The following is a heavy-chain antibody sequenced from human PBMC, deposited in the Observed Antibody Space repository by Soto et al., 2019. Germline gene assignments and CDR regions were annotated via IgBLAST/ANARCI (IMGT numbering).Heavy chain of an antibody. CDR1: GGSVSSGSYY. D-gene: IGHD1-26*01. CDR2: IXXSXXX. CDR3: ARARGSYSTGLDY. Sequence: SETLSLTCTVSGGSVSSGSYYWSWIRQPPGKGLXWIXXIXXSXXXXXNXXLKSRVTISVDTSKNQFSLKLSSVTAAETAVYYCARARGSYSTGLDYWGQGTLVTVSS. V-gene: IGHV4-61*01. J-gene: IGHJ4*02.